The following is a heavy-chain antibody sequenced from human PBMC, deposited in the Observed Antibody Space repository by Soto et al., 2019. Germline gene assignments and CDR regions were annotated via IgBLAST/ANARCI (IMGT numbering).Heavy chain of an antibody. CDR3: ARGNSGDYGEPDFDY. CDR1: GDSVRSGSFY. CDR2: IYYTGRT. V-gene: IGHV4-61*03. Sequence: SETLSLTCTVSGDSVRSGSFYWSWIRQPPGKGLEWIGYIYYTGRTSYNPSLKSRVTISIDPSKNHFALNLTSVTAADTAMYYCARGNSGDYGEPDFDYWGQGTLVTVSS. J-gene: IGHJ4*02. D-gene: IGHD4-17*01.